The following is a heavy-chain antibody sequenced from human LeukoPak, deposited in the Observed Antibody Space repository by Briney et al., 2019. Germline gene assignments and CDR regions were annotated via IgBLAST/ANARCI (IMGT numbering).Heavy chain of an antibody. Sequence: ASVKVSCKASGYTFTTYYMHWVRQAAGQGLEWMGIINPSGGSTSYAQKFQGRVTITRDTSTSTVYMEVSSLRSEDTAVYYCARDRHGSGTYNYYGMDVWGQGTTVTVSS. CDR2: INPSGGST. J-gene: IGHJ6*02. CDR3: ARDRHGSGTYNYYGMDV. V-gene: IGHV1-46*01. D-gene: IGHD3-10*01. CDR1: GYTFTTYY.